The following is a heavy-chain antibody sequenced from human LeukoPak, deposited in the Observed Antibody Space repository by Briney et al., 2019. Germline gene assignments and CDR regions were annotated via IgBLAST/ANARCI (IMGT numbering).Heavy chain of an antibody. V-gene: IGHV3-48*03. CDR3: ARDVMAYCGGDCSDAFDI. J-gene: IGHJ3*02. CDR1: GFTFSSYE. D-gene: IGHD2-21*02. Sequence: PGGSLRLSCAASGFTFSSYEMNWVRQAPGKGLEWVSYISSSGSTIYYADSVKGRFTISRDNAKNSLYLQMNSLRAEDTAVYYCARDVMAYCGGDCSDAFDIWGQGTMVTVSS. CDR2: ISSSGSTI.